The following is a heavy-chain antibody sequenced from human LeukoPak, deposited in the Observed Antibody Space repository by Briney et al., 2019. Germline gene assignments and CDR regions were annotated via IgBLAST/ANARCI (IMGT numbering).Heavy chain of an antibody. J-gene: IGHJ3*02. CDR1: GFTFSNYG. D-gene: IGHD4-17*01. CDR3: ARDPGDYVGNDAFDI. Sequence: PGGSLRLSCAASGFTFSNYGIHWVRQAPGKGLEWVAVISYDGSNKYYAESVKGRFTISRDNSKNTVYLQMNSLRAEDTAVYYCARDPGDYVGNDAFDIWGQGTMVTVSS. V-gene: IGHV3-30*03. CDR2: ISYDGSNK.